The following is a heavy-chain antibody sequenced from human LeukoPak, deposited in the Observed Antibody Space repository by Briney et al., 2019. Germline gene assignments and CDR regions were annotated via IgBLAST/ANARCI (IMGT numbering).Heavy chain of an antibody. D-gene: IGHD3-3*01. CDR2: ISAYNGNT. Sequence: EASVRVSCKASGYTFTSDGISWGRQAPGQGLEWMGWISAYNGNTNYAQKLQGRVTMTTDTSTSTAYMELRSLRSDDTAVYYCARDPSITIFGVVTPPTDYWGQGTLVTVSS. V-gene: IGHV1-18*01. CDR1: GYTFTSDG. J-gene: IGHJ4*02. CDR3: ARDPSITIFGVVTPPTDY.